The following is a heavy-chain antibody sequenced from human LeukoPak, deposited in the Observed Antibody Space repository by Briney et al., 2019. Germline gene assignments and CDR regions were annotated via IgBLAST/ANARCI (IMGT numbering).Heavy chain of an antibody. CDR1: GGSISSSSYY. CDR3: ARDGYSYALGY. V-gene: IGHV4-39*07. D-gene: IGHD5-18*01. Sequence: SETLSLTCTVSGGSISSSSYYWGWIRQPPGKGLEWIGSIYYSGSTYYNPSLKSRVTISVDTSKNQFSLKLSSVTAADTAVYYCARDGYSYALGYWGQGTLVTVSS. J-gene: IGHJ4*02. CDR2: IYYSGST.